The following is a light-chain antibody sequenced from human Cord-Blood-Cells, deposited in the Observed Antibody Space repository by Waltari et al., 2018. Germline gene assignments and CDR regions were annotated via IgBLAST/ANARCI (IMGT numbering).Light chain of an antibody. CDR3: QQSYSTPQIT. CDR1: QSISSY. V-gene: IGKV1-39*01. J-gene: IGKJ5*01. Sequence: DIQMTQSPSSLSASVGDRVTITCRASQSISSYLNWYQQKPGKGPKLLIYAASSLQSGVPSRFSGSGSGTDFTLIISSLQPEDFATYYCQQSYSTPQITFGQGTRLEIK. CDR2: AAS.